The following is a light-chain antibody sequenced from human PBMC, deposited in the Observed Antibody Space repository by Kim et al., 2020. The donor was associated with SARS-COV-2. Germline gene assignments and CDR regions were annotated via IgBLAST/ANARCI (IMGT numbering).Light chain of an antibody. Sequence: DIQMTQSPSSLSASVGDRVTITCQASQDISNYLNWYQQKPGKAPKLLIYDASNLETGVPTRFSGSGSGTDFTFTISSLQPEDIATYYCQQYYNHSPFTVGRRTRLEIK. CDR1: QDISNY. J-gene: IGKJ5*01. V-gene: IGKV1-33*01. CDR2: DAS. CDR3: QQYYNHSPFT.